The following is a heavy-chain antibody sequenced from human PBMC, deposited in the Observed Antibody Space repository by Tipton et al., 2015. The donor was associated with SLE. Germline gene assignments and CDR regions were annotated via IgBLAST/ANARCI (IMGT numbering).Heavy chain of an antibody. Sequence: TLSLTCTVSGGSISSDSHFWGWTRQPPGKGLEWLGSIHDSGSAYYNPSLKSRVTISVDTSNNQFSLKLTSVTAADTAVYYCARDVAPAAVPLFEYWGQGTLVTVSS. J-gene: IGHJ4*02. V-gene: IGHV4-39*07. CDR1: GGSISSDSHF. D-gene: IGHD2-2*01. CDR3: ARDVAPAAVPLFEY. CDR2: IHDSGSA.